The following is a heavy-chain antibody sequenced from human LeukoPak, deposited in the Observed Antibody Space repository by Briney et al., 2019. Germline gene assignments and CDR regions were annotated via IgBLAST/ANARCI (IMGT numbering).Heavy chain of an antibody. D-gene: IGHD6-19*01. Sequence: PSETLSLTCAVYGGSFSGYYWSWIRQPPGKGLEWIGEINHSGSTNYNPSLKSRVTISVDTSKNQFSLKLSSVTAADTAVYYCARAHISVTRKYFQHWGQGTLATVSS. CDR3: ARAHISVTRKYFQH. V-gene: IGHV4-34*01. CDR2: INHSGST. CDR1: GGSFSGYY. J-gene: IGHJ1*01.